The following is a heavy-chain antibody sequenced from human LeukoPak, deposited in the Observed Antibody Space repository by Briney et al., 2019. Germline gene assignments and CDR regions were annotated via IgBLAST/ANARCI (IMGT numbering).Heavy chain of an antibody. J-gene: IGHJ4*02. CDR1: GGSFTNYY. V-gene: IGHV4-59*08. CDR3: ARHDFVREFDS. CDR2: IYDSGST. D-gene: IGHD3-10*02. Sequence: SETLSLTCTVSGGSFTNYYWAWIRQPPGKGLEWIGYIYDSGSTNYTPSLKSRVTISMDTSKNQFSLKLRSLTAADTAVYYCARHDFVREFDSWGQGTLVTVSS.